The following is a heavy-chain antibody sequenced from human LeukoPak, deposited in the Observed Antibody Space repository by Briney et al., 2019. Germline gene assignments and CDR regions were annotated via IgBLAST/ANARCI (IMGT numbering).Heavy chain of an antibody. V-gene: IGHV3-30-3*01. CDR3: ARAYYYDSSGPEGY. D-gene: IGHD3-22*01. J-gene: IGHJ4*02. CDR1: GFTFSSYA. Sequence: GGSLRLSCAASGFTFSSYAMHWVRQAPGKGLEWVAVISYDGGNKYYADSVKGRFTISRDNSKNTLYLQMNSLRAEDTAVYYCARAYYYDSSGPEGYWGQGTLVTVSS. CDR2: ISYDGGNK.